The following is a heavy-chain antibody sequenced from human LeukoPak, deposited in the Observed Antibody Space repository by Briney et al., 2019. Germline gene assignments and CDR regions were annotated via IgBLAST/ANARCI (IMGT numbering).Heavy chain of an antibody. D-gene: IGHD6-6*01. CDR1: GFTFSSYA. CDR3: ARDRVAARQWGYYYYMDV. Sequence: GGSLRLSCAASGFTFSSYAMSWVRQAPGKGLEWVANIKQDGSEKYYVDSVKGRFTISRDNAKNSLYLQMNSLRAEDTAVYYCARDRVAARQWGYYYYMDVWGKGTTVTVSS. V-gene: IGHV3-7*01. J-gene: IGHJ6*03. CDR2: IKQDGSEK.